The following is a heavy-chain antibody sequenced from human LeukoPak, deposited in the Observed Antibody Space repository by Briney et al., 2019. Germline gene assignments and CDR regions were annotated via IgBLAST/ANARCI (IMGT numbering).Heavy chain of an antibody. CDR2: INHSGST. D-gene: IGHD3-3*01. CDR1: GGSFSGYY. J-gene: IGHJ5*02. V-gene: IGHV4-34*01. Sequence: SETLSLTCAVYGGSFSGYYWSWIRQPPGKGLEWIGEINHSGSTNYNPSLKSRVTISVDTSKNQFSLKLSSVTAADTAVYYCARGWPFTMFGVVIFDPWGQGTLVTVSS. CDR3: ARGWPFTMFGVVIFDP.